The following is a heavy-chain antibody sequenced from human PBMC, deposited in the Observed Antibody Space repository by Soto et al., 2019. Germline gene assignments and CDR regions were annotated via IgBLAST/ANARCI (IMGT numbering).Heavy chain of an antibody. J-gene: IGHJ4*02. CDR3: ARGLGNHYDFWSGHIDY. CDR1: GGSFSGYY. CDR2: INHSGST. D-gene: IGHD3-3*01. V-gene: IGHV4-34*01. Sequence: SETLSLTCAVYGGSFSGYYWSWIRQPPGKGLEWIGEINHSGSTNYNPSLKSRVTISVDTSKNQFSLKLSSVTAADTAVYYCARGLGNHYDFWSGHIDYWGQGTLVTVSS.